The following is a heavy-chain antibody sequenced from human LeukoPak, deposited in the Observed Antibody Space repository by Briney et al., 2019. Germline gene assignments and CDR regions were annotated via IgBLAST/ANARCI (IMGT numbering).Heavy chain of an antibody. CDR1: GFTFSSYA. CDR2: ISGSGGST. D-gene: IGHD5-12*01. V-gene: IGHV3-23*01. J-gene: IGHJ4*02. CDR3: AKDLGDVVSRWLRFGGFDY. Sequence: PGGSLRLSCAASGFTFSSYAMSWVRQAPGKGLEWVSAISGSGGSTYYADSVKGRFTISRDNSKNTLYLQMNSLRAEDTAVYYCAKDLGDVVSRWLRFGGFDYWGQGTLVTVSS.